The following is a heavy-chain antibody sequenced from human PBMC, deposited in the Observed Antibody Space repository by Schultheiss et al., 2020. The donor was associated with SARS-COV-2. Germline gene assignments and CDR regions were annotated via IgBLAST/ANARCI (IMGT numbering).Heavy chain of an antibody. CDR2: IYYSGST. Sequence: SETLSLTYTVSGGSISPHYWSWIRQPPGKGLEWIGYIYYSGSTNYNPSLKSRVTISVDTSKNQFSLKLSSVTAADTAVYYCARAVAAADYEEYYYYGMDVWGQGTTVTVSS. CDR1: GGSISPHY. CDR3: ARAVAAADYEEYYYYGMDV. V-gene: IGHV4-59*11. D-gene: IGHD6-13*01. J-gene: IGHJ6*02.